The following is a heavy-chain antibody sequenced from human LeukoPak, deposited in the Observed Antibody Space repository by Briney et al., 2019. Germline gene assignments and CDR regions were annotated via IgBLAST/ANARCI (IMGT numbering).Heavy chain of an antibody. CDR2: ISAYNGNT. Sequence: GASVKVSCKASGYTFTSYGISWVRQAPGQGLEWMGWISAYNGNTNYAQKLQGRVTMTTDTSTSTAYMELRSLRSDDTAVYYCATGVYYYDSSGYLDAFDIWGQGTMVTVSS. J-gene: IGHJ3*02. V-gene: IGHV1-18*01. D-gene: IGHD3-22*01. CDR3: ATGVYYYDSSGYLDAFDI. CDR1: GYTFTSYG.